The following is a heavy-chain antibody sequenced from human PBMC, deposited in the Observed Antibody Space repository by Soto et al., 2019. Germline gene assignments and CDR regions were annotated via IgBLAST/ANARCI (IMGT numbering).Heavy chain of an antibody. D-gene: IGHD4-17*01. J-gene: IGHJ4*02. CDR3: ARRNFGDYDHYFDS. CDR1: GGSISTYY. CDR2: ISYSGST. V-gene: IGHV4-59*01. Sequence: SETLSLTCTVSGGSISTYYWTWIRQPPGKGLEWIGYISYSGSTNYNPSLKSRVSMSVDMSKNQFSLKMRSVTAADTAVYYCARRNFGDYDHYFDSWGQGTLVTVSS.